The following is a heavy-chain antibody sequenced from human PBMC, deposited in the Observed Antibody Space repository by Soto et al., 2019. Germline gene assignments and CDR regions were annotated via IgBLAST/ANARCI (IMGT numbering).Heavy chain of an antibody. D-gene: IGHD1-26*01. J-gene: IGHJ4*02. CDR2: FVPEGGET. CDR1: GYTLTDLS. Sequence: GASVKVSCKVSGYTLTDLSMQWVRQARGKGLEWIGGFVPEGGETIYAQKFQGRVTITEDTSTGTAYMELSSLRSEDTAVYYCAAAHSGSYDYWGQGTLVTVSS. V-gene: IGHV1-24*01. CDR3: AAAHSGSYDY.